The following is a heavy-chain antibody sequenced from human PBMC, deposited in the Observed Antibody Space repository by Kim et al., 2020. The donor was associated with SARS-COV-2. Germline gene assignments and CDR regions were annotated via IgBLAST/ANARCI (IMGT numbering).Heavy chain of an antibody. Sequence: SETLSLTCAVYGGSFSGYYWSWIRQPPGKGLEWIGEINHSGSTNYNPSLKSRVTISVDTSKNQFSLKLSSVTAADTAVYYCARTSRVGLLGYWGQGTLVTVSS. CDR3: ARTSRVGLLGY. V-gene: IGHV4-34*01. CDR2: INHSGST. J-gene: IGHJ4*02. D-gene: IGHD1-26*01. CDR1: GGSFSGYY.